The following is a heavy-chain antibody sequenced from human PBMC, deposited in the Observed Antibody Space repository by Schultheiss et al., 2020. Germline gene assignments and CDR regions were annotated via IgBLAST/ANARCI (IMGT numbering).Heavy chain of an antibody. CDR1: GYSFTSYW. Sequence: GGSLRLSRKGSGYSFTSYWISWVRQMPGKGLEWMGRIDPSDSYTNYSPSFQGRISISADKSINTAYLQWSGLKASDTALYYCARRGVTTAGFDSWGQGTLVTVSS. V-gene: IGHV5-10-1*01. J-gene: IGHJ4*02. CDR2: IDPSDSYT. D-gene: IGHD4-17*01. CDR3: ARRGVTTAGFDS.